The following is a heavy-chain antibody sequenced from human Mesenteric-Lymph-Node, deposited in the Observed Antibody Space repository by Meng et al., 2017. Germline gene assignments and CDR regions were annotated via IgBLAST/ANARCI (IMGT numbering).Heavy chain of an antibody. V-gene: IGHV3-23*01. CDR2: ISGSGGST. D-gene: IGHD3-10*01. J-gene: IGHJ4*02. Sequence: GGSLRLSCAASGFTFSSYAMSWVRQAPGKGLEWVSAISGSGGSTYYADSVKGRFTISRDNSKNTLYLQMNSLRAEDTAVYYCAKGAGITMVRGVIIRFDYWGQGTLVTVSS. CDR3: AKGAGITMVRGVIIRFDY. CDR1: GFTFSSYA.